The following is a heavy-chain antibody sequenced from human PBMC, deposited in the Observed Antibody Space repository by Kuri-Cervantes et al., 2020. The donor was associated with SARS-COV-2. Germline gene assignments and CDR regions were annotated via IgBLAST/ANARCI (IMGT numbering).Heavy chain of an antibody. CDR3: AKDHSSGRYPIFFY. Sequence: GGSLRLSCAALGFTFSNYGMHWVRQAPGKGLEWVAYIRYDGSNGYYADSVKGRFTIARDNSKNTLYLQMNSLRAEDTAVYYCAKDHSSGRYPIFFYWGQGTLVTVSS. CDR1: GFTFSNYG. D-gene: IGHD6-19*01. CDR2: IRYDGSNG. V-gene: IGHV3-30*02. J-gene: IGHJ4*02.